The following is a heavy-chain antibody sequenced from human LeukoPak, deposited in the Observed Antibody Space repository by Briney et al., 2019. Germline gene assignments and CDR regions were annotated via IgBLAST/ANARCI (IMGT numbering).Heavy chain of an antibody. D-gene: IGHD6-13*01. CDR3: ARDQLVLSYYYAMDV. Sequence: GGSLRLSCAASGFTFSSHPMNWVRQAPGKGLEWVSSISDSGNYIYYSDSVKGRFTISRDNAKSSLYLQMSSLRAEDTAVYYCARDQLVLSYYYAMDVWGQGTTVTVSS. CDR1: GFTFSSHP. J-gene: IGHJ6*02. CDR2: ISDSGNYI. V-gene: IGHV3-21*01.